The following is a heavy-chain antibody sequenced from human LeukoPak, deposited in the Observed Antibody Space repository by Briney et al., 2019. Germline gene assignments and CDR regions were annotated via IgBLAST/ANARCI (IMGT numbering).Heavy chain of an antibody. J-gene: IGHJ4*02. D-gene: IGHD6-19*01. CDR2: ISAGGGGGDAT. CDR1: DLTFSSYA. CDR3: AKDRGMAVASSKVGFDY. Sequence: GGSLTLSCAASDLTFSSYAMSWVRQAPATGLQWVSGISAGGGGGDATYYADSVKGRFTISRDNSKRTLYLQMNSLRPEDTAVYYCAKDRGMAVASSKVGFDYWGPGTLVTVSS. V-gene: IGHV3-23*01.